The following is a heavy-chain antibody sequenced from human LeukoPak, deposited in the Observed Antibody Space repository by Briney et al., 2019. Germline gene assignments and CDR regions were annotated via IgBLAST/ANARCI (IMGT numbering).Heavy chain of an antibody. CDR3: ARTVVVSIAVPPIMDV. D-gene: IGHD6-19*01. CDR2: ISYDGSNK. V-gene: IGHV3-30-3*01. J-gene: IGHJ6*03. Sequence: GGSLRLSCAASGFTFSSYAMHWVRQAPGKGLEWVAVISYDGSNKYYADSVKGRFTISRDNSKNTLYLQMNSLRAEDTAVYYCARTVVVSIAVPPIMDVWGKGTTVTVSS. CDR1: GFTFSSYA.